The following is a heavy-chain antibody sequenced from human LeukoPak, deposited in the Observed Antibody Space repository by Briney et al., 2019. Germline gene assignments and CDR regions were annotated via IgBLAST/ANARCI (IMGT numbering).Heavy chain of an antibody. J-gene: IGHJ5*02. CDR3: ARGLFPIVVVPAADNWFDP. CDR2: IWYDGSNK. Sequence: GGSLRLSCAASGFTFSSYGMHWVRQAPGKGLEWVAVIWYDGSNKYYADSVKGRFTISRDNSKNTLYLRMNSLRAEDTAVYYCARGLFPIVVVPAADNWFDPWGQGTLITVSS. D-gene: IGHD2-2*01. CDR1: GFTFSSYG. V-gene: IGHV3-33*01.